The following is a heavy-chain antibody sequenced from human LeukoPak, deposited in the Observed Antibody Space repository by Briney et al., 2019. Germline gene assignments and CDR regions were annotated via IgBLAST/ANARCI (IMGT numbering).Heavy chain of an antibody. CDR1: GYTFTSYG. V-gene: IGHV1-18*01. CDR2: ISAYNGNT. D-gene: IGHD4-17*01. CDR3: ARADYGDYGDYYYGMDV. J-gene: IGHJ6*02. Sequence: ASVKVSCKASGYTFTSYGISWVRQAPGQGLEWMGWISAYNGNTTYAQKLQGRVTMTTDTSTSTAYMELRSLRSDDTAVYYCARADYGDYGDYYYGMDVWGQGTTVTVSS.